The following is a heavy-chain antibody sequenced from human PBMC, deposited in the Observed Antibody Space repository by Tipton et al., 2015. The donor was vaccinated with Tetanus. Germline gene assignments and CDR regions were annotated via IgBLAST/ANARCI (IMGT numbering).Heavy chain of an antibody. Sequence: SLRLSCAASGFAFSTHAMNWVRQAPGKGLEWVSAISGSGSGTYYADSVKGRFTISRDNAKKLLFLQMNSLRAEDTAVYYCARDRCGSGGSCYSRWGTGCYYWGQGTLVTVSS. J-gene: IGHJ4*02. CDR3: ARDRCGSGGSCYSRWGTGCYY. CDR1: GFAFSTHA. D-gene: IGHD2-15*01. V-gene: IGHV3-23*01. CDR2: ISGSGSGT.